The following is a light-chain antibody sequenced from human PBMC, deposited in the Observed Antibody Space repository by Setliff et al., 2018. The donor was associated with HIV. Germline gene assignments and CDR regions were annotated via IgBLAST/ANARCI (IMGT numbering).Light chain of an antibody. J-gene: IGLJ1*01. V-gene: IGLV2-14*01. Sequence: SVLAQPASVSGSPGQSITISCTGTSSDVGGYNYVSWYQQHPGKAPKLIIYEVKNRPSGVSNRFSGSKSGNTASLTISGLQAEDEADYYCSSYAITNTRPFGTGTKV. CDR2: EVK. CDR1: SSDVGGYNY. CDR3: SSYAITNTRP.